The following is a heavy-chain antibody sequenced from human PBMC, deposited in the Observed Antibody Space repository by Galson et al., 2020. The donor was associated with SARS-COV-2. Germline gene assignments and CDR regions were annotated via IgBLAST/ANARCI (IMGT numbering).Heavy chain of an antibody. J-gene: IGHJ4*02. CDR1: GGSISSSSYY. Sequence: ETSETLSLTCTVSGGSISSSSYYWGWIRQPPGKGLEWIGSIYYSGSTYYNPSLKSRVTISVDTSKNQFSLKLSSVTAADTAVYYCARHRDGYNYPIDYWGQGTLVTVSS. CDR3: ARHRDGYNYPIDY. D-gene: IGHD5-12*01. CDR2: IYYSGST. V-gene: IGHV4-39*01.